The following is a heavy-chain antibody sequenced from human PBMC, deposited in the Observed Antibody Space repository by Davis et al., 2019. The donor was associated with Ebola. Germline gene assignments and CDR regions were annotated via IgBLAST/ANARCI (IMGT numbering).Heavy chain of an antibody. J-gene: IGHJ1*01. CDR2: VSSRSRYI. D-gene: IGHD1-26*01. CDR1: GFTFSTYS. V-gene: IGHV3-21*01. Sequence: GGSLRLSCTASGFTFSTYSLNWVRQAPGKGLEWVSTVSSRSRYIYYADSVKGRFTISRDNSKNTLYLQMNSLRGEDTAMYYCAREGGIAGATEYFQHWGQGTLVTVSS. CDR3: AREGGIAGATEYFQH.